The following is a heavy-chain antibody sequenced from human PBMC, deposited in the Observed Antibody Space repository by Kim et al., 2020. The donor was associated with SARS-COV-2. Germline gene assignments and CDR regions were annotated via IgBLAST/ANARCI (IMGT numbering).Heavy chain of an antibody. CDR3: AKDGLMATPYGMDV. D-gene: IGHD5-12*01. J-gene: IGHJ6*02. Sequence: GGSLRLSCAASGFTFSSYAMSWVRQAPGKGLEWVSAISGSGGSTYYADSVKGRFTISRDNSKNTLYLQMNSLRAEDTAIYYCAKDGLMATPYGMDVWGQGTTVTVSS. CDR1: GFTFSSYA. CDR2: ISGSGGST. V-gene: IGHV3-23*01.